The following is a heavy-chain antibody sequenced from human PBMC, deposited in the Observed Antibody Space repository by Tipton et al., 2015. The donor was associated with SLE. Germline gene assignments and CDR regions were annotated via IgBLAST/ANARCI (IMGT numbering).Heavy chain of an antibody. CDR1: GFTFSSYA. J-gene: IGHJ4*02. V-gene: IGHV3-30*02. CDR2: MRYHGRDI. CDR3: VKEGGDY. Sequence: SLRLSCAASGFTFSSYAMSWVRQAPGKGLEWVAFMRYHGRDIYYADFVEGRFTISRDISKNTLYLHMNSLRVEDTAVYYCVKEGGDYWGQGTQVNVSS. D-gene: IGHD3-16*01.